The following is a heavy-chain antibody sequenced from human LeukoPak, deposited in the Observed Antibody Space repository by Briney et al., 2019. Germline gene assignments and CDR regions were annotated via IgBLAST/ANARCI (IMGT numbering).Heavy chain of an antibody. Sequence: GGSLRLSCGASGFTLSNHWLSWVRQAPGKGLEWVASIKQDGSDKYYVDSVKGRFTISRDNAKNSLYVQMNSLRVEDTAVYYCASTSSSPGGGYYYNPDAFDIWGQGTMVTVSS. V-gene: IGHV3-7*01. CDR2: IKQDGSDK. D-gene: IGHD3-22*01. CDR1: GFTLSNHW. CDR3: ASTSSSPGGGYYYNPDAFDI. J-gene: IGHJ3*02.